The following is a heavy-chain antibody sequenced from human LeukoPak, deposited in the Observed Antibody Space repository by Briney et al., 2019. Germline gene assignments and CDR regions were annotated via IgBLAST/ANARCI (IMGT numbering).Heavy chain of an antibody. CDR2: INIDGTST. CDR3: AKGSPVDY. V-gene: IGHV3-74*03. D-gene: IGHD6-19*01. J-gene: IGHJ4*02. CDR1: RFTFSTYW. Sequence: PGGSLRLSCAASRFTFSTYWMHWVRQAPGKGLVCVSRINIDGTSTTYADSVKGRFSISRDNSKNTLYLQMNSLRAEDTAVYYCAKGSPVDYWGQGTLVTVSS.